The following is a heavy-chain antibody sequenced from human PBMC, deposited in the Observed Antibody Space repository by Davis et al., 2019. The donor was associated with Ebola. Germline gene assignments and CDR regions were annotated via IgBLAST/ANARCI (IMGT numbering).Heavy chain of an antibody. J-gene: IGHJ4*02. V-gene: IGHV3-48*04. CDR1: GFSFSSYG. CDR2: ISSNSDTA. CDR3: ARAGYDFWSGYPLDY. D-gene: IGHD3-3*01. Sequence: PGGSLRLSCVASGFSFSSYGMTWVRQAPGKGLEWLGYISSNSDTAYYADSVRGRFIISRDNAKNSLYLQMNSLRAEDTAVYYCARAGYDFWSGYPLDYWGQGTLVTVSS.